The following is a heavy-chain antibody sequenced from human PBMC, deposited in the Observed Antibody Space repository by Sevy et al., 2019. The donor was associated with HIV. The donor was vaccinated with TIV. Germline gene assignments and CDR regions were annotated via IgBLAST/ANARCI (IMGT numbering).Heavy chain of an antibody. V-gene: IGHV4-59*08. D-gene: IGHD1-26*01. CDR3: EGENAWGRGYS. J-gene: IGHJ4*02. Sequence: WETLSLTCTVSGGSITSIYWNWIQQPPGKGLEWIANIYYNGHINYNPSLKSRVTLSLDTSKNQFSLRLSSVTAADTAMYYSEGENAWGRGYSWGQGTLVTVSS. CDR2: IYYNGHI. CDR1: GGSITSIY.